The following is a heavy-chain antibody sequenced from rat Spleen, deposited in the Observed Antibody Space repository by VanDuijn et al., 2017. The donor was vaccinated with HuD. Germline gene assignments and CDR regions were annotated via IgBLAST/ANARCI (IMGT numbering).Heavy chain of an antibody. Sequence: EVQLVESGGGLVQPGRSLKLSCTTSGFTFSNYDMTWVRQSPTKGLEWVTSISTNGGSTYYRDSVKGRFTISRDNVKSTLYLQMDSLRSADTATYYCARQDVYYGSEVHWGQGVMVTVSS. CDR2: ISTNGGST. J-gene: IGHJ2*01. CDR1: GFTFSNYD. V-gene: IGHV5S23*01. CDR3: ARQDVYYGSEVH. D-gene: IGHD1-6*01.